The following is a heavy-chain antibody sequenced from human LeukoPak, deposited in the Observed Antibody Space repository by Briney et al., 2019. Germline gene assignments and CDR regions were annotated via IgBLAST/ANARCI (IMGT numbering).Heavy chain of an antibody. V-gene: IGHV3-48*04. Sequence: PGGSLRLSCAASGFTFSSYSMNWVRQAPGKGLEWVLYISSRSSTIYYADSVKGRFTISRDNATNSLYLQMNSLRAEDTAVYYCARKGGPLGPPFDNWGQGTLVTVSS. CDR2: ISSRSSTI. D-gene: IGHD7-27*01. CDR1: GFTFSSYS. J-gene: IGHJ4*02. CDR3: ARKGGPLGPPFDN.